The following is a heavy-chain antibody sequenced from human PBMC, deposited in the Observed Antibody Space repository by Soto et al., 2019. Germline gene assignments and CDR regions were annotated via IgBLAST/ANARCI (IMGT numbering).Heavy chain of an antibody. CDR3: AGGVTTEDAFDI. Sequence: GSLKISCKGSGYIFINYWIGWVRQMPGKGLEWMGIIFPGDSDTRYSPSFQGQVTISADKSISTAYLQWSSLKASDTAVYYCAGGVTTEDAFDIWGQGTMVTVSS. J-gene: IGHJ3*02. D-gene: IGHD4-17*01. V-gene: IGHV5-51*01. CDR2: IFPGDSDT. CDR1: GYIFINYW.